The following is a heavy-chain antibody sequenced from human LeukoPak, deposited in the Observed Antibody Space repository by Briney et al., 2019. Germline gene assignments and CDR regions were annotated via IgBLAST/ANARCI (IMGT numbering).Heavy chain of an antibody. CDR1: GFTFSRNA. Sequence: GESLRLSCVASGFTFSRNAMHWVRQRPAKGLEWVALISYDGSSESYADSVKGRFTISRDNSKNTLYLQMNSLRAEDTAVYYCAKSLPAARYYFDSWGQGTLVTVSS. V-gene: IGHV3-30*18. D-gene: IGHD6-6*01. J-gene: IGHJ4*02. CDR3: AKSLPAARYYFDS. CDR2: ISYDGSSE.